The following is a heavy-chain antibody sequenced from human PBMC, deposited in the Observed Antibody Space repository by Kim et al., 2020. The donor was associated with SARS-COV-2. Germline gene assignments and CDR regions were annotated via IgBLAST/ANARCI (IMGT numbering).Heavy chain of an antibody. CDR3: ASLVDSSGYRNYFDY. J-gene: IGHJ4*02. CDR1: GGTFSSYA. Sequence: SVKVSCKASGGTFSSYAISWVRQAPGQGLEWMGGIIPIFGTANYAQKFQGRVTITADESTSTAYMELSSLRSEDTAVYYCASLVDSSGYRNYFDYWGQGTLVTVSS. D-gene: IGHD3-22*01. CDR2: IIPIFGTA. V-gene: IGHV1-69*13.